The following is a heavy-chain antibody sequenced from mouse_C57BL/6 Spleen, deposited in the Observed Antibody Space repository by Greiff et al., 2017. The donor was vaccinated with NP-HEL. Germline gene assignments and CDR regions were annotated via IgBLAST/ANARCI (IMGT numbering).Heavy chain of an antibody. CDR2: INPNNGGT. D-gene: IGHD1-1*01. J-gene: IGHJ2*01. V-gene: IGHV1-22*01. CDR3: ARKDYCSREDYFDY. CDR1: GYTFTDYN. Sequence: EVQLQQSGPELVKPGASVKMSCKASGYTFTDYNMHWVKQSHGKSLEWIGYINPNNGGTSYNQKFKGKAKLTVNKSSSTAYMELRSLTSEDSAVYYCARKDYCSREDYFDYWGQGTTLTVSS.